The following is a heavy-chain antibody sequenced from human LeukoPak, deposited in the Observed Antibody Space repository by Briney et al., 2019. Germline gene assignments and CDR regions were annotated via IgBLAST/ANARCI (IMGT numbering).Heavy chain of an antibody. J-gene: IGHJ5*02. CDR2: IYYSGST. CDR1: GGSNSSSSYY. V-gene: IGHV4-39*07. D-gene: IGHD2-15*01. CDR3: ARVGRGCSGGSCYRWFDP. Sequence: SETLSLTCTVSGGSNSSSSYYWGWIRQPPGKGLEWIGSIYYSGSTYYNPSLKSRVTISVDTSKNQFSLKLSSVTAADTAVYYCARVGRGCSGGSCYRWFDPWGQGTLVTVSS.